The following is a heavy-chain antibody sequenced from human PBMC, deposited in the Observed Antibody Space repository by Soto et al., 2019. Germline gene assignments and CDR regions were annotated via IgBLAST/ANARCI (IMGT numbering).Heavy chain of an antibody. CDR1: GFTFSSYE. V-gene: IGHV3-48*03. J-gene: IGHJ4*02. Sequence: GGSLRLSCAASGFTFSSYEMNWDRQAPGKGLEWVSYISTSGDTKYYADSVKGRFTISRDNAKNSVYLQMNSLRAEDTAVYYCARDGYSYGSPFDYWGQGTLVTVSS. D-gene: IGHD5-18*01. CDR2: ISTSGDTK. CDR3: ARDGYSYGSPFDY.